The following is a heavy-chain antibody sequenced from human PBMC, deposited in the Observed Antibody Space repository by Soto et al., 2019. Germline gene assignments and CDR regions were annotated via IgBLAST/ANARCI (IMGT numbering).Heavy chain of an antibody. V-gene: IGHV1-3*01. CDR2: INAGNGNT. CDR1: GYTFTSYA. J-gene: IGHJ4*02. Sequence: ASVKVSCKASGYTFTSYAMHWVRQAPGQRLEWMGWINAGNGNTKYSQKFQGRVTITRDTSASTAYLELSSLRFEDTAVYYCARGSGPMIEWHWGQGTLVTVSS. D-gene: IGHD3-22*01. CDR3: ARGSGPMIEWH.